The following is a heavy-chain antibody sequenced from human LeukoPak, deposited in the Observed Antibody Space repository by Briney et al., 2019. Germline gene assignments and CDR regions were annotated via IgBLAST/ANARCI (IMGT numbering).Heavy chain of an antibody. Sequence: ASVKVSCKASGYIFTAYHMHWVRQAPGQGLEWMGWINPYSGGTKYALKFQGRVTLTTDTSISTAYMDLSRLTSDDTAVYYCARDNGNYYDSSGYPWDYWGQGTLVTVSS. D-gene: IGHD3-22*01. V-gene: IGHV1-2*02. CDR1: GYIFTAYH. J-gene: IGHJ4*02. CDR3: ARDNGNYYDSSGYPWDY. CDR2: INPYSGGT.